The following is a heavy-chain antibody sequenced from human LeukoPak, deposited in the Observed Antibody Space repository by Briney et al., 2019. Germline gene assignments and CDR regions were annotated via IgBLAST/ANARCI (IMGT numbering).Heavy chain of an antibody. J-gene: IGHJ4*02. CDR2: ISSSSSTI. Sequence: GGSLRLSCAASGFTFSSYSMNWVRQAPGKGLEWVSYISSSSSTIYYADSVKGRFTISRDNAKNKLYLQMNSLRAEDTAVYYCAKDRGGITWLFDYWGQGTLVTVSS. V-gene: IGHV3-48*01. CDR1: GFTFSSYS. D-gene: IGHD1-20*01. CDR3: AKDRGGITWLFDY.